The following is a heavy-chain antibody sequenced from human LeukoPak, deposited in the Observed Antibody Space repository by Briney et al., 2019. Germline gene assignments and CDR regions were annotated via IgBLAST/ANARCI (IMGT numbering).Heavy chain of an antibody. V-gene: IGHV4-59*08. Sequence: SETLSLTCTVSGGSISSYYWSWIRQPPGKGLEWIGYIYDSGSTNYNPSLKSRVTISMDTSKNQFSLKLSSVTAADMAVYYCARRSSNWYFDYWGQGTLVTVSS. CDR3: ARRSSNWYFDY. J-gene: IGHJ4*02. D-gene: IGHD4-11*01. CDR1: GGSISSYY. CDR2: IYDSGST.